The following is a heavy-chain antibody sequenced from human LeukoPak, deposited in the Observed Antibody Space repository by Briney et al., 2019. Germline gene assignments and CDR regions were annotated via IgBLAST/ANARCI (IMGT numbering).Heavy chain of an antibody. V-gene: IGHV3-48*03. D-gene: IGHD3-3*01. J-gene: IGHJ3*02. CDR1: GFTFSSYE. CDR2: ISSSGSTI. CDR3: ARELTWEWLHAFDI. Sequence: GGSLRLSCAASGFTFSSYEMNWVRQAPGKGLEWVSYISSSGSTIYYADSVKGRFTISRDNAKNSLYLQMNSLRAEDTAVYYCARELTWEWLHAFDIWGQGTMVTVSS.